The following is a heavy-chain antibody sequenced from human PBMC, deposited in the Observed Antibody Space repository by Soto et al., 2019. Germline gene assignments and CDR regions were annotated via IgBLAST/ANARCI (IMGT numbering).Heavy chain of an antibody. V-gene: IGHV1-24*01. CDR1: GYTLTELS. CDR3: APSPVNRGYCTNGVCYGDY. CDR2: FDPEDGET. D-gene: IGHD2-8*01. J-gene: IGHJ4*02. Sequence: QVQLVQSGAEVKKPGASVKVSCKVSGYTLTELSMHWVRQAPGKGLAWMGGFDPEDGETIYAQKFQGRVTMTEHTSTDTAYMELSSLRSEDTAVYYCAPSPVNRGYCTNGVCYGDYWGQGTLVTVSS.